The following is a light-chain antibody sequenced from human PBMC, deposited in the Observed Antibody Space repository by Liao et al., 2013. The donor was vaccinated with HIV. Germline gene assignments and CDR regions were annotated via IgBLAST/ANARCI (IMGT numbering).Light chain of an antibody. CDR1: NIGNKS. CDR2: YDS. Sequence: SYVLTQPPSVSVAPGKTARITCGGNNIGNKSVHWYRQKPGQAPVLVIYYDSDRPSGIPERFSGSNSGNTATLTISRVEAGDEADYYCQVWDSSSDHYVFGTGTKVTVL. J-gene: IGLJ1*01. CDR3: QVWDSSSDHYV. V-gene: IGLV3-21*04.